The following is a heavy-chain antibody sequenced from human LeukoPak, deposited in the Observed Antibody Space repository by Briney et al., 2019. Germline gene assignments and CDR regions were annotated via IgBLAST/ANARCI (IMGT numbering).Heavy chain of an antibody. V-gene: IGHV3-66*01. J-gene: IGHJ4*02. CDR1: GFTFGSYA. Sequence: GGSLRLSCAASGFTFGSYAMSWVRQAPGQGLEWVSVTFSGGTTYYADSVKGRFIISRDTSKNTLYPQLSSLRVEDTAVYYCARNLATKNYFDFWGLGTLVTVSS. CDR3: ARNLATKNYFDF. CDR2: TFSGGTT.